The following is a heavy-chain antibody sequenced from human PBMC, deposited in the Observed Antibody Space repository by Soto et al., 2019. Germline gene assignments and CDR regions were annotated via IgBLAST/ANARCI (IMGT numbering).Heavy chain of an antibody. CDR1: GYTFRNFG. CDR2: ISAYNANA. CDR3: ALEDSYFDY. Sequence: QIQLLQSGAEVKKPGASVKVTCKASGYTFRNFGISWVRQALGQGLEWMGWISAYNANANYGPKFQGRLTMTADTSTSTAYMELRSLRSDATAVYYCALEDSYFDYWGQGPLVTVSS. J-gene: IGHJ4*02. V-gene: IGHV1-18*01. D-gene: IGHD2-15*01.